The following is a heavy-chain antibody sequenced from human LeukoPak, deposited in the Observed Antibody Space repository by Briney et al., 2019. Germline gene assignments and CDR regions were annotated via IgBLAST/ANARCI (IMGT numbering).Heavy chain of an antibody. D-gene: IGHD3-9*01. CDR3: ARDSGTYYDILTGPDAFDI. V-gene: IGHV3-48*01. J-gene: IGHJ3*02. Sequence: PGGSLRLSCAAPGFTFSSYSMNWVRQAPGKGLEWVSYISSSSTIYYADSVKGRFTISRDNAKNSLYLQMNSVRAEDTAVYYCARDSGTYYDILTGPDAFDIWGQGTMVTVPS. CDR2: ISSSSTI. CDR1: GFTFSSYS.